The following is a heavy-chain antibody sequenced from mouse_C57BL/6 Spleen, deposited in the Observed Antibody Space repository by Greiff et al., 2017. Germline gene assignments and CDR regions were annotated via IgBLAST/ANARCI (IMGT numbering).Heavy chain of an antibody. D-gene: IGHD2-3*01. CDR1: GYTFTSYW. CDR3: ARCIYDGYYLHWYFDV. V-gene: IGHV1-64*01. J-gene: IGHJ1*03. CDR2: IHPNSGST. Sequence: QVQLQQPGAELVKPGASVKLSCKASGYTFTSYWMHWVKQRPGQGLEWIGMIHPNSGSTNYNEKFKSKATLTVDKSSSTAYMQLSSLTSEDSAVYYCARCIYDGYYLHWYFDVWGTGTTVTVSS.